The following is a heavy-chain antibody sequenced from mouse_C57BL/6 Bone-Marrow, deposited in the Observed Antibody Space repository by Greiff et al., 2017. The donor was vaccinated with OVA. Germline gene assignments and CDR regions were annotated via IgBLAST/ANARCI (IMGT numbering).Heavy chain of an antibody. CDR3: ATYYYAMDY. V-gene: IGHV7-3*01. CDR2: IRNKANGYTT. CDR1: GFTFTDYY. D-gene: IGHD2-10*01. J-gene: IGHJ4*01. Sequence: EVNLVESGGGLVQPGGSLSLSCAASGFTFTDYYMSWVRQPPGKALEWLGFIRNKANGYTTEYSASVKGRFTIARDNSQSILYLQMNALRAEDSATCYCATYYYAMDYWGQGTSVTVSS.